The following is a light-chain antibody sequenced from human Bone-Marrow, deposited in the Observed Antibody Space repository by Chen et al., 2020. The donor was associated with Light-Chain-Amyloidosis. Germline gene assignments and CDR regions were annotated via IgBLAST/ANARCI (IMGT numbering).Light chain of an antibody. CDR1: QSISNS. CDR3: QRYGV. Sequence: IVLTKSPDTLYLSPGERATLSCRASQSISNSLAWYQQKPGQAPRLLIYDASSRATGIPVRFSGSGSGTDFTLTISRLEPEDFAVYYCQRYGVFGGGTKVEIK. V-gene: IGKV3-20*01. CDR2: DAS. J-gene: IGKJ4*01.